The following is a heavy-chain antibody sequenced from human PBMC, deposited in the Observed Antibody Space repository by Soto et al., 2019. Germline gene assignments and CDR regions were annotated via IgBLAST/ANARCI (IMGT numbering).Heavy chain of an antibody. CDR2: IWYDGSNK. D-gene: IGHD6-13*01. Sequence: PGGSLRLSCAASGFTFSSYGMHWVRQAPGKGLEWVAVIWYDGSNKYYADSVKGRFTISRDNSKNTLYLQMNSLRAEDTAVYYCAREEEQQLVGYYYYGMDVWGQGTTVTVSS. J-gene: IGHJ6*02. V-gene: IGHV3-33*01. CDR1: GFTFSSYG. CDR3: AREEEQQLVGYYYYGMDV.